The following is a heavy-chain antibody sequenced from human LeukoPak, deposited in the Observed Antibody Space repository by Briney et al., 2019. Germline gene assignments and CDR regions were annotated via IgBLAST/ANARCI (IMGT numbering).Heavy chain of an antibody. V-gene: IGHV3-48*02. CDR2: ISSSSSI. J-gene: IGHJ2*01. Sequence: GGSLRLSCAASGFAFSSYSMNWVRQAPGKGLEWVSYISSSSSILYGASVRGRFTISRDNAKNSLYLQMNSLTDEDTAVYYCTREVNPYWYFDLWGRGTPVTVAS. CDR3: TREVNPYWYFDL. D-gene: IGHD1-14*01. CDR1: GFAFSSYS.